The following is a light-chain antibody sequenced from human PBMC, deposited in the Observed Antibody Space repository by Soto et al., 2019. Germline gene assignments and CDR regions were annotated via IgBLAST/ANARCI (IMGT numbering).Light chain of an antibody. V-gene: IGKV3-20*01. J-gene: IGKJ1*01. CDR1: QSVSSSY. CDR3: QQYGSSPLT. CDR2: GAS. Sequence: EIVLTQSPGTLSLSPGERATLSCRASQSVSSSYLAWYQQKPGRAPRLLIYGASSRATDIPDRFSGSGSGTDFTLTISRLEPADFAVYYCQQYGSSPLTFGQGTKVEIK.